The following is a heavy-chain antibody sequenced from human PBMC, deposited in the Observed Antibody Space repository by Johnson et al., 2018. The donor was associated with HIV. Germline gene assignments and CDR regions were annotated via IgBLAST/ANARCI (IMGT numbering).Heavy chain of an antibody. CDR1: GFTFSSYA. Sequence: VQLVESGGGLVQPGGSLRLSCAASGFTFSSYAMSWVRQAPRKGLEWVSAISGSGASTYSADSVKGRFTISRDNSKNTLYLQMNSLRAEDTAVYYCAKNREMATIRGAFDIWGQGTMVTVSS. D-gene: IGHD5-24*01. CDR2: ISGSGAST. J-gene: IGHJ3*02. CDR3: AKNREMATIRGAFDI. V-gene: IGHV3-23*04.